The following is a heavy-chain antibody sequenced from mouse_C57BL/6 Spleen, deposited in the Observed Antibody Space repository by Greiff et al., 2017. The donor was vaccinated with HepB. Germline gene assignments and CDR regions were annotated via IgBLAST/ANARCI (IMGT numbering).Heavy chain of an antibody. Sequence: VKPGASVKISCKASGYAFSSSWMNWVKQRPGKGLEWIGRIYPGDGDTNYNGKFKGKATLTADKSSSTAYMQLSSLTSEDSAVYFCAKIYSNYEYYFDYWGQGTTLTVSS. J-gene: IGHJ2*01. CDR2: IYPGDGDT. V-gene: IGHV1-82*01. CDR3: AKIYSNYEYYFDY. CDR1: GYAFSSSW. D-gene: IGHD2-5*01.